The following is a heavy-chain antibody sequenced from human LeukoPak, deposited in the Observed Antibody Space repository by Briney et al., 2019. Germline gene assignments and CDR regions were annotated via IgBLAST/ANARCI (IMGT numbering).Heavy chain of an antibody. CDR2: VYTSGST. D-gene: IGHD3-9*01. V-gene: IGHV4-61*02. Sequence: PSQTLSLTRTVSVGSISSGSYYWSWIRQPAGKGLEWIVRVYTSGSTNSNPPLKSRATISVATSKNHSSPKLNSLTAAATPLYYWGKEGKYCDILIGYYRFFYYFDYWRQGTLVTVSS. CDR1: VGSISSGSYY. CDR3: GKEGKYCDILIGYYRFFYYFDY. J-gene: IGHJ4*02.